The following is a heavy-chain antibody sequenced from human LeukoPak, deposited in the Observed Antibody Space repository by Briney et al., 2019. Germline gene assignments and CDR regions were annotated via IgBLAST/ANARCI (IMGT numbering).Heavy chain of an antibody. CDR3: ARVGRWYSSGWYAYYYYMDV. Sequence: PSETLSLTCTVSGGSISSYYWSWIRQPAGKGLEWIGRIETSGNTNYKPSLKSRVTMSVDTSKNQFSLKLSSVTAADTAVYYCARVGRWYSSGWYAYYYYMDVWGKGTTVTVSS. D-gene: IGHD6-19*01. CDR2: IETSGNT. V-gene: IGHV4-4*07. J-gene: IGHJ6*03. CDR1: GGSISSYY.